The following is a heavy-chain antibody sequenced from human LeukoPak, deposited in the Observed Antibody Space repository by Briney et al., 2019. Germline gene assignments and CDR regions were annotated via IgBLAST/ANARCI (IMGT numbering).Heavy chain of an antibody. J-gene: IGHJ4*02. D-gene: IGHD3-9*01. Sequence: PSETLSLTCTVSGGSISNYYWSWIRQPPGKGLEWIGYIYYSGSTNYNPSLKSRVTISVDTTKNQFSLKLSSVTAADTAVYYCARERASYDILTGPVPGYFDYWGQGTLVTVSS. V-gene: IGHV4-59*01. CDR1: GGSISNYY. CDR3: ARERASYDILTGPVPGYFDY. CDR2: IYYSGST.